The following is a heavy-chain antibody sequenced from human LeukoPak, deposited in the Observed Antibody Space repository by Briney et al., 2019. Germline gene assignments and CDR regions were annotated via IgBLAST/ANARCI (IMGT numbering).Heavy chain of an antibody. V-gene: IGHV3-23*01. CDR3: AKGDGDYAFDY. J-gene: IGHJ4*02. CDR2: IGPSGAAT. D-gene: IGHD4-17*01. Sequence: GGSLRLSCAASGFTFSTYGISWVRQAPGKGLEWILGIGPSGAATYYADSVKGRFTISRDNSKNTLYLQMNSLRAEDTAVYYCAKGDGDYAFDYWGQGTLVTVSS. CDR1: GFTFSTYG.